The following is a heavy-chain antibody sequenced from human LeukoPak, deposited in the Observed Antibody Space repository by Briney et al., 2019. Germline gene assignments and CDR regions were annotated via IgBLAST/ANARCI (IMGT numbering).Heavy chain of an antibody. CDR2: ITHSGST. CDR3: ARGLVTHVGLWNY. CDR1: GGSLSGYY. Sequence: SETVSLTCAVYGGSLSGYYWSWIRQPPGKGLEWIGEITHSGSTNYNPSLKSRVTISVDTSKNQFSLKLSSVTAADTAVYYCARGLVTHVGLWNYWGQGTLVTVSS. D-gene: IGHD2-21*02. J-gene: IGHJ4*02. V-gene: IGHV4-34*01.